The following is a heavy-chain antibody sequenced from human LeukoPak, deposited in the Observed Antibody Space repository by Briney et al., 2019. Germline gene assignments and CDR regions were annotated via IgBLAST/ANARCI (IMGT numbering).Heavy chain of an antibody. CDR3: ARDYYDTSGYYRHDY. V-gene: IGHV3-23*01. D-gene: IGHD3-22*01. Sequence: GGSLRLSCAASGFTFSSYAMSWVRQAPGKGLEWVSRISGSGGSTYYADSVKGRFTISRDISKNAVYLQMNNLRAEDTAVYYCARDYYDTSGYYRHDYWAQGTLVTVSS. CDR1: GFTFSSYA. CDR2: ISGSGGST. J-gene: IGHJ4*02.